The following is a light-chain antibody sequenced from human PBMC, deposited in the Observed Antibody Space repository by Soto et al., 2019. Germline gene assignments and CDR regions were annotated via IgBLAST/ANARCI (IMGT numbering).Light chain of an antibody. CDR2: EVN. J-gene: IGLJ2*01. CDR3: SPYTSSSTVA. V-gene: IGLV2-18*02. CDR1: SSDVGAYNR. Sequence: QSALTQPPSVSASPGQSVTIPCTATSSDVGAYNRVSWYQQYPGTPPKLMISEVNNRPSGVPDRFSGSKSGNTASLPISGLQAEDEADYYCSPYTSSSTVAFGGGTKLTVL.